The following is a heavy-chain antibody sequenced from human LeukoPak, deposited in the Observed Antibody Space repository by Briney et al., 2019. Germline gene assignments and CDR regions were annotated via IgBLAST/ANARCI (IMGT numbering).Heavy chain of an antibody. Sequence: ASVKVSCKVSGYTLTELSMHWVRQAPGKGLEWMGGFDPEDDETIYAQKFQGRVTMTEDTSTDTAYMELSSLRSEDTAVYYCATELRSRFGELLSYFDYWGQGTLVTVSS. CDR1: GYTLTELS. CDR2: FDPEDDET. V-gene: IGHV1-24*01. J-gene: IGHJ4*02. CDR3: ATELRSRFGELLSYFDY. D-gene: IGHD3-10*01.